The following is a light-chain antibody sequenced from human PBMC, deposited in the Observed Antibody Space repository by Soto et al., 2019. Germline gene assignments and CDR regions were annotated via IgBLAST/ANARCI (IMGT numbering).Light chain of an antibody. Sequence: EILMTQSPATLSVSPGERATLSCRASQSVSSNLAWYQKKPGQAPRLLIYGASTRATGIPARLSGSGYGTELTITISSMKSEDFEVYYCQQYNNWLWTFGQGTKVDIK. CDR1: QSVSSN. V-gene: IGKV3-15*01. CDR2: GAS. J-gene: IGKJ1*01. CDR3: QQYNNWLWT.